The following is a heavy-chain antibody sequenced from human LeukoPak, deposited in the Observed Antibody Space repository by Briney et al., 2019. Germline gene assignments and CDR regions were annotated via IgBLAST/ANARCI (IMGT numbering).Heavy chain of an antibody. CDR3: ARAGLGAAADV. J-gene: IGHJ4*02. D-gene: IGHD6-13*01. V-gene: IGHV3-33*01. CDR2: IWYDGSNK. CDR1: GFTFSNYG. Sequence: GRSLRLSCAASGFTFSNYGMHWVRQAPGKGLEWVALIWYDGSNKYYADSVQGRFTISRDNSKNTVYLQMNSLRAEDTAVYYCARAGLGAAADVWGQGTLVTVSS.